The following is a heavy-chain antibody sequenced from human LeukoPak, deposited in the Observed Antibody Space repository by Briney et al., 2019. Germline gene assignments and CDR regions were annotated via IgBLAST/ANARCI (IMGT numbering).Heavy chain of an antibody. Sequence: SGPTLVNPTQTLTLTCTFSGFSLSTSGVGGGWIRQPQGKALEWLALIYCNDDKRYSPSLKSRLTVNKDTYKKQVVLTMTNMDAVDTATYYYAHSERYFDWLQFDYWGQGTLVTVSS. D-gene: IGHD3-9*01. V-gene: IGHV2-5*01. CDR2: IYCNDDK. J-gene: IGHJ4*02. CDR3: AHSERYFDWLQFDY. CDR1: GFSLSTSGVG.